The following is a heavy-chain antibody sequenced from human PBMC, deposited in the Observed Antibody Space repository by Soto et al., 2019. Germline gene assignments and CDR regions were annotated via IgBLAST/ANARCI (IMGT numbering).Heavy chain of an antibody. CDR3: ARRGTAVFYQDGFGP. CDR2: INGGNGNT. CDR1: GYIFTTYA. Sequence: ASVKVSCKASGYIFTTYAIHWVRQAPGQRLEWMGWINGGNGNTKYSQKFQGRVTITRDTSATTAYMQLSSLRSEDTAVYYCARRGTAVFYQDGFGPWGQGTLVTVSS. V-gene: IGHV1-3*01. D-gene: IGHD2-21*02. J-gene: IGHJ5*02.